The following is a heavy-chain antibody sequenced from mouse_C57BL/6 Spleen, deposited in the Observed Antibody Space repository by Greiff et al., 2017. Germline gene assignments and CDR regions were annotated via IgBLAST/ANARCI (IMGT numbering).Heavy chain of an antibody. CDR3: KSSYFDY. Sequence: EVKVEESGGGLVQPGGSMKLSCVASGFTFSNYWMNWVRQSPEKGLEWVAQIRLKSDNYATHYAESVKGRFTISRDDSKSSVYLQMNNLRAEDTGIYYCKSSYFDYWGQGTTLTVSS. V-gene: IGHV6-3*01. CDR1: GFTFSNYW. CDR2: IRLKSDNYAT. J-gene: IGHJ2*01. D-gene: IGHD1-1*01.